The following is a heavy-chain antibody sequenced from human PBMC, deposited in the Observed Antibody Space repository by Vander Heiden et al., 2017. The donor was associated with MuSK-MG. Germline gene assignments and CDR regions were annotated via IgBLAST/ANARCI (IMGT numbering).Heavy chain of an antibody. CDR3: ARDLLGCNGGRCYYYFDY. CDR2: INQDGSQK. CDR1: GFTFSNYW. V-gene: IGHV3-7*01. J-gene: IGHJ4*02. Sequence: EVQLVESGGGLVQPGGSLRLSCGASGFTFSNYWMSWVRQAPGKGLEWVANINQDGSQKYYVDSVKGRFTISRDNAKNSLYLQMNSLRAEDTAVYYCARDLLGCNGGRCYYYFDYWGQGTLVTVSS. D-gene: IGHD2-15*01.